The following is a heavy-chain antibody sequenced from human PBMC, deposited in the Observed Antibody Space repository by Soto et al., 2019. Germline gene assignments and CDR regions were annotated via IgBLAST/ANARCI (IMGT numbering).Heavy chain of an antibody. CDR1: GFTFSSYG. J-gene: IGHJ4*02. CDR2: IWYDGSNK. D-gene: IGHD3-10*01. CDR3: ARGFQARNYFDY. Sequence: QVQLVESGGDVVQPGRSLRLSCAASGFTFSSYGMHWVRQAPGKGLEWVAVIWYDGSNKYYADSVKGRFTISRDNSKNTLYLQMNSLRAEDTAVYYCARGFQARNYFDYWGQGTLVTVSS. V-gene: IGHV3-33*01.